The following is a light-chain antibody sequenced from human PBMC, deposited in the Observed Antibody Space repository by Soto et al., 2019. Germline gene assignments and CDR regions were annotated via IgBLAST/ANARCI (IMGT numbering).Light chain of an antibody. Sequence: DIVMTQSPLSLPVTPGEPASISCRSSQSLLHTNGYNYLDWYLQKPGQSPQLLIYLGSNRASGVPDRFRGSGSGTDFTLKISSVEAEDVGVYYCMQALQTPRTCGQGTKVEIK. CDR2: LGS. CDR1: QSLLHTNGYNY. J-gene: IGKJ1*01. CDR3: MQALQTPRT. V-gene: IGKV2-28*01.